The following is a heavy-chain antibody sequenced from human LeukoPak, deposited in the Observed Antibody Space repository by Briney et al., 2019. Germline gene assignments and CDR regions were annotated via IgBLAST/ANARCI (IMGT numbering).Heavy chain of an antibody. CDR1: GFTFSDYG. Sequence: GGSLRLSCAASGFTFSDYGMHWVRQAPGKGLEWVAVIWHDGGNKYYADSVKGRFTISRDNSKNTLSLQLRSLTAEDTAVYYCARGGYSGYDAIPDYWGQGTLVIVSS. CDR2: IWHDGGNK. V-gene: IGHV3-33*01. CDR3: ARGGYSGYDAIPDY. J-gene: IGHJ4*02. D-gene: IGHD5-12*01.